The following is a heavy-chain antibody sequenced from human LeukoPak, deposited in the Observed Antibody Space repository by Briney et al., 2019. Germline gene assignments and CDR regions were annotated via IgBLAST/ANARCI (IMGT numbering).Heavy chain of an antibody. CDR3: ARDPRSYYFDY. V-gene: IGHV3-74*01. Sequence: GGSLRLSCVASGFTFSGYWMHWVRQAPGKGLVWVSRINSDGSSTSYADSVKGRFTISRDNAKNTLYLQMNSLRAEDTAVYYCARDPRSYYFDYWGQGTLVTVSS. CDR2: INSDGSST. CDR1: GFTFSGYW. J-gene: IGHJ4*02. D-gene: IGHD4-17*01.